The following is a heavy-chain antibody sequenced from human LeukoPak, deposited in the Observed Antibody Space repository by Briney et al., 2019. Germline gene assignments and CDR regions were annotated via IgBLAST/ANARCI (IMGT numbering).Heavy chain of an antibody. J-gene: IGHJ3*02. Sequence: SVKVSCKASGGTFSIYAISCVRQAPGQGLEWMGGIIPIFGTANYAQKFQGRVTITADESTSTAYMELSSLRSEDTAVYYCARDRFEDTAMVTRAFDIWGQGTMVTVSS. CDR3: ARDRFEDTAMVTRAFDI. V-gene: IGHV1-69*13. CDR1: GGTFSIYA. CDR2: IIPIFGTA. D-gene: IGHD5-18*01.